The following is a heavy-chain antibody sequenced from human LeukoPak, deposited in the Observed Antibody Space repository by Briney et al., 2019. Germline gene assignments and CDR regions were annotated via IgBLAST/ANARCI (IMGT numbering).Heavy chain of an antibody. CDR2: ISGSGGST. CDR3: AKLGPPDHYDSSGYGY. Sequence: GGSLRLSCAASGFTFSSYAMSWVRQAPVKGLEWVSAISGSGGSTYYADSVKGRFTISRDNSKNTLYLQMNSLRAEDTAVYYCAKLGPPDHYDSSGYGYWGQGTLVTVSS. J-gene: IGHJ4*02. D-gene: IGHD3-22*01. V-gene: IGHV3-23*01. CDR1: GFTFSSYA.